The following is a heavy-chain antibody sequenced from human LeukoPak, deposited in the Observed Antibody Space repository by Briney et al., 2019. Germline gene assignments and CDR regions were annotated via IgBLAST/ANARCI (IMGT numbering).Heavy chain of an antibody. CDR3: ARDPEQQLATYYGMDV. Sequence: ASVKVSCKASGYTFTSYYMHWVRQAPGQGLEWMGIINPSGGSTSYAQKFQGRVTMTRDTSTSTVYMELSSLRSEDMAVYYCARDPEQQLATYYGMDVWGQGTTVTVSS. V-gene: IGHV1-46*01. J-gene: IGHJ6*02. CDR2: INPSGGST. CDR1: GYTFTSYY. D-gene: IGHD6-13*01.